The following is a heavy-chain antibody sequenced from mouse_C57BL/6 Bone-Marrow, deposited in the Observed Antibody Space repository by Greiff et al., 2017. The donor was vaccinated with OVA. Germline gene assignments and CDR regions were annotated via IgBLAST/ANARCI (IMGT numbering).Heavy chain of an antibody. Sequence: EVQLQESGPGLVKPSQSLSLTCSVTGYSITSGYYWNWIRQFPGNKLEWMGYISYDGSNNYNPSLKNRISITRDTSKNQFFLKLNSVTTEDTATYYCARSDYDYCDDWGQGTTLTVSS. CDR3: ARSDYDYCDD. CDR1: GYSITSGYY. V-gene: IGHV3-6*01. CDR2: ISYDGSN. D-gene: IGHD2-4*01. J-gene: IGHJ2*01.